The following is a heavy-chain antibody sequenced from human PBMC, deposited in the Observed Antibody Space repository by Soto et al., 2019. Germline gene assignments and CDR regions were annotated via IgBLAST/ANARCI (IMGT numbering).Heavy chain of an antibody. CDR2: ISASSAAI. CDR1: GFSFGTDA. J-gene: IGHJ4*02. V-gene: IGHV3-48*02. CDR3: ASDRSVGCSLYYYLAS. D-gene: IGHD5-12*01. Sequence: EVQLEESGGDLVQPGGSLRLSCTGSGFSFGTDAMNWVRQAPGQGLEWVSYISASSAAIDYADSEKGRFTVVRDNAKNSLFLQMNSLRDEDTALYYCASDRSVGCSLYYYLASWGQGTLVTVSS.